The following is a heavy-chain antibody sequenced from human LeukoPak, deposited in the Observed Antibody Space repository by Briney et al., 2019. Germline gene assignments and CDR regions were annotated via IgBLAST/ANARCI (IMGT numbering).Heavy chain of an antibody. D-gene: IGHD4-11*01. J-gene: IGHJ6*03. CDR3: ARHDYSNYGAVTRYYYYMDV. V-gene: IGHV3-20*01. Sequence: GGSLRLSCAASGFSFGDYGMSWVRQAPGKGLEWVSSINWNGGSTGYADSVKGRFTISRDNAKSSLYLQMNSLRAEDTALYHCARHDYSNYGAVTRYYYYMDVWGKGTTVTVSS. CDR2: INWNGGST. CDR1: GFSFGDYG.